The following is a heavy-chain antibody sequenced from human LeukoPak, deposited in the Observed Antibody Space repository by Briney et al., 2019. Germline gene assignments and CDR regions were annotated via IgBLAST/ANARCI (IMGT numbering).Heavy chain of an antibody. J-gene: IGHJ6*03. CDR2: ISGIGGST. D-gene: IGHD6-19*01. CDR1: GFTFSSYA. Sequence: GGSLRLSCAASGFTFSSYAMSCVRQAPGKGLEWVSAISGIGGSTFYADSVKGRFTMSRDNSKNTLYLQMNSLRAEDTAVYYCAKPEGSGSTGYMDVWGKGTTVIVS. CDR3: AKPEGSGSTGYMDV. V-gene: IGHV3-23*01.